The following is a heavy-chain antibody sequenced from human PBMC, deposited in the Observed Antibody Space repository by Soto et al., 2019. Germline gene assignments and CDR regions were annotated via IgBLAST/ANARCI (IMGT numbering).Heavy chain of an antibody. V-gene: IGHV2-26*01. J-gene: IGHJ4*02. D-gene: IGHD1-1*01. CDR3: ARISGTGTLRGFFDY. CDR2: IFSNDEK. CDR1: GFSLRDPTLG. Sequence: QVTLKESGPVLVKPTETLTLTCTVSGFSLRDPTLGVSWIRQPPGKALEWLALIFSNDEKSYITSLNSRLTIPKDTHKRQVVLTMTNMDPVDTATYYCARISGTGTLRGFFDYWGQGSLVTGSS.